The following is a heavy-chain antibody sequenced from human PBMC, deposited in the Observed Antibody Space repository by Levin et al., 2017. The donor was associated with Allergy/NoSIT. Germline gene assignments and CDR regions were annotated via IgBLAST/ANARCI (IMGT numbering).Heavy chain of an antibody. V-gene: IGHV3-66*02. D-gene: IGHD5-12*01. CDR2: IYSGGST. CDR3: ARDRLERGLRSYYYMDV. Sequence: GGSLRLSCAASGFTVSSNYMSWVRQAPGKGLEWVSVIYSGGSTYYADSVKGRFTISRDNSKNTLYLQMNSLRAEDTAVYYCARDRLERGLRSYYYMDVWGKGTTVTVSS. CDR1: GFTVSSNY. J-gene: IGHJ6*03.